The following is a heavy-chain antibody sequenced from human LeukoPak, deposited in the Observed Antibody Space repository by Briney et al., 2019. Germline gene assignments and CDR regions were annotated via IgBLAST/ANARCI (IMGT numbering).Heavy chain of an antibody. J-gene: IGHJ3*02. CDR2: ISSSSSTI. V-gene: IGHV3-48*04. CDR1: GFTFSSYS. D-gene: IGHD2-15*01. CDR3: ARGYCSGGSCSDDAFDI. Sequence: GGSLRLSCAASGFTFSSYSMNWVRQAPGKGLEWVSYISSSSSTIYYADSVKGRITISRDNAKNSLYLQMNSLRAEDTAVYYCARGYCSGGSCSDDAFDIWGQGTMVTVSS.